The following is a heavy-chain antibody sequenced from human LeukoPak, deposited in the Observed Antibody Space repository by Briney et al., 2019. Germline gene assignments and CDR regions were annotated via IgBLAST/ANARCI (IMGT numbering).Heavy chain of an antibody. V-gene: IGHV3-11*01. D-gene: IGHD6-13*01. Sequence: PGGSLRLSCAASGFTFSDYYMSWIRQAPGKGLEWVSYISSSGSTIYYADSVKGRFTISRDNAKNSLYLQMNSLRAEDTAVYDCARDSESSVWYRYNWFDPWGQGTLVTVSS. CDR3: ARDSESSVWYRYNWFDP. CDR2: ISSSGSTI. CDR1: GFTFSDYY. J-gene: IGHJ5*02.